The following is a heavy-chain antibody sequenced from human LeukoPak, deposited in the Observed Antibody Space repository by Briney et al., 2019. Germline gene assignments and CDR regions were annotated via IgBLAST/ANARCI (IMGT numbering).Heavy chain of an antibody. J-gene: IGHJ5*02. CDR2: IYTSGST. Sequence: SETLSLTCAVSGGSISSDTYYWSWIRQPAGKGLEWIGRIYTSGSTNYNPSLKSRVTISLDTSKNQFSLKLSSVTAADTAVYYCARAPLFGFDPWGQGTLVTVSS. V-gene: IGHV4-61*02. CDR3: ARAPLFGFDP. CDR1: GGSISSDTYY.